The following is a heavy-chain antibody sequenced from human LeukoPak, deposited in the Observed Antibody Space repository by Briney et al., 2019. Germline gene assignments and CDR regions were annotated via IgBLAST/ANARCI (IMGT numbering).Heavy chain of an antibody. V-gene: IGHV3-53*01. CDR3: ARGHSAAGRAFDI. CDR1: GFTFSSYS. D-gene: IGHD6-13*01. J-gene: IGHJ3*02. CDR2: IYSGGST. Sequence: GGSLRLSCAASGFTFSSYSMNWVRQAPGKGLEWVSVIYSGGSTYYADSVKGRFTISRDNSKNTLYLQMNSLRAEDTAVYYCARGHSAAGRAFDIWGQGTMVTVAS.